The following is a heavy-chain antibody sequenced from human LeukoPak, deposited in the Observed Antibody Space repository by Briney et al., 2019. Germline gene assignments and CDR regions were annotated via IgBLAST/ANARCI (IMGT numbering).Heavy chain of an antibody. CDR3: ASQAGIAAAGNWFDP. Sequence: SEILSLTCAVYGGSFSGYYWSWIRQPPGKGLEWIGEINHSGSTNYNPSLKSRVTIAVDTSKNQFSLKLSSVAAADTTVYYCASQAGIAAAGNWFDPWGQGTLVTVSS. D-gene: IGHD6-13*01. CDR1: GGSFSGYY. CDR2: INHSGST. V-gene: IGHV4-34*01. J-gene: IGHJ5*02.